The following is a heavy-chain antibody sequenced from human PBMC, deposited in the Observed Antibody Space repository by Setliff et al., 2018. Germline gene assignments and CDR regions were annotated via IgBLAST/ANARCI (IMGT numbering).Heavy chain of an antibody. D-gene: IGHD2-15*01. CDR3: ARSPAVLGIVYLDP. CDR1: GDSFNNNA. CDR2: IIPMFGTP. V-gene: IGHV1-69*05. Sequence: SVKVSCKASGDSFNNNAISWVRQAPGQGLEWMGGIIPMFGTPAYAQKFQDRVTITTDESTSTAYMELDSLRSEDTAVYYCARSPAVLGIVYLDPWGQGTLVTSPQ. J-gene: IGHJ5*02.